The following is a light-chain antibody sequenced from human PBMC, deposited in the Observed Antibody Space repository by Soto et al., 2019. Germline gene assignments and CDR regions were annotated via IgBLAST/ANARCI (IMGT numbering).Light chain of an antibody. CDR1: SSDVGGYNY. J-gene: IGLJ1*01. CDR3: SSYTSSNTLEV. V-gene: IGLV2-14*01. CDR2: DVS. Sequence: QSELTQPASVSGSPGQSSPISCTGTSSDVGGYNYVSWYQQHPGKAPKLMIYDVSNRPSGVSNRFSGSKSGNTASLTISGLQAEDEADYYCSSYTSSNTLEVFGTGTKVTVL.